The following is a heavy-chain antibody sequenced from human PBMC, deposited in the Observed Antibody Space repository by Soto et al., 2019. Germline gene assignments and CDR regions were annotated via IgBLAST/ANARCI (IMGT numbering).Heavy chain of an antibody. V-gene: IGHV1-24*01. CDR3: ATVSEDIVLVPAAITPDYGMDV. D-gene: IGHD2-2*01. CDR1: GYTLTELS. J-gene: IGHJ6*02. Sequence: GASVKVSCKVSGYTLTELSMHWVRQAPGKGLEWMGGFDPEDGETIYAQKFQGRVTMTEDTSTDTAYMELSSLRSEDTAVYYCATVSEDIVLVPAAITPDYGMDVWGQGTTVTVSS. CDR2: FDPEDGET.